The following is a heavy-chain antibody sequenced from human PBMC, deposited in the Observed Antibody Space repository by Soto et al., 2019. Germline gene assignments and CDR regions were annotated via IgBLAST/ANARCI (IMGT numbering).Heavy chain of an antibody. D-gene: IGHD6-13*01. V-gene: IGHV3-33*01. CDR2: IWYDGSNK. CDR3: ARDGSVGQQLVRYFQH. Sequence: PGGSLRLSCAASGFTFSSYGMHWVRQAPGKGLEWVAVIWYDGSNKYYADSVKGRFTISRDNSKNTLYLQMNSLRAEDTAVYYCARDGSVGQQLVRYFQHWARAPWSPSPQ. J-gene: IGHJ1*01. CDR1: GFTFSSYG.